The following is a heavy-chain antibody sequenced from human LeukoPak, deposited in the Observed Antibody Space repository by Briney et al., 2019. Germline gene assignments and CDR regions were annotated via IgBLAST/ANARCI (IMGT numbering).Heavy chain of an antibody. J-gene: IGHJ4*02. Sequence: GASVKVSCKASGYTFTSYDIHWVRPATGQGLEWMGWMNPNSGNTGYVEKFQGRVTMTRDTSTSTAYMELSSLRSDDTAVYYCARGLGRSNGPGRNFDYWGQGTLVTVSS. V-gene: IGHV1-8*01. D-gene: IGHD2-8*01. CDR2: MNPNSGNT. CDR3: ARGLGRSNGPGRNFDY. CDR1: GYTFTSYD.